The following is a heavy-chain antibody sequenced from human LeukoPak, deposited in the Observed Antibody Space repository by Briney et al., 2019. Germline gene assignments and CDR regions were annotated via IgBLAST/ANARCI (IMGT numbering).Heavy chain of an antibody. CDR3: AKKVGGYNAFDY. J-gene: IGHJ4*02. CDR2: VGGGGAST. Sequence: GGSLRLSCAASGFTFSSYWMNWVRQAPGKGLEWVSTVGGGGASTYYADSMKGRFTISRDNSKSTLYLQMNSLRVEDTAVYYCAKKVGGYNAFDYWGQGTLVTVSS. V-gene: IGHV3-23*01. CDR1: GFTFSSYW. D-gene: IGHD5-24*01.